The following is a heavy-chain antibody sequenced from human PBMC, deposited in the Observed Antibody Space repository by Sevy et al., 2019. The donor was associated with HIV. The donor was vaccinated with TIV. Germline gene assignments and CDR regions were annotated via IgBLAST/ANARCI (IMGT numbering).Heavy chain of an antibody. D-gene: IGHD3-22*01. V-gene: IGHV3-49*03. J-gene: IGHJ4*02. CDR3: TRGYYYDSSGYSDY. CDR1: GFTFGDYA. CDR2: IGSKDYGGAT. Sequence: GGSLRLSCTGSGFTFGDYAMSWFRQAPGMGLEWVGFIGSKDYGGATEYAASVKGRFTISRDDSKSIADLQMNSLKTEDTAVYYCTRGYYYDSSGYSDYWGQGTLVTVSS.